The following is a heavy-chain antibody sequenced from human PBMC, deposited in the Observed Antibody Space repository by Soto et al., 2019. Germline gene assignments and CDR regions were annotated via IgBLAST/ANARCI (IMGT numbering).Heavy chain of an antibody. Sequence: QVQLQESGPGLVKPSQTLSLTCTVSGGSFSRRGYYWSWVRQHPGKGLEWMGYISYRGSTKYKPSLQSRITVSIDTSKNQFSLGLTSVTAADTAIYFCARTSIFGVVLNAFDIWGQGTLVTVSS. D-gene: IGHD3-3*01. CDR1: GGSFSRRGYY. J-gene: IGHJ3*02. CDR3: ARTSIFGVVLNAFDI. V-gene: IGHV4-31*03. CDR2: ISYRGST.